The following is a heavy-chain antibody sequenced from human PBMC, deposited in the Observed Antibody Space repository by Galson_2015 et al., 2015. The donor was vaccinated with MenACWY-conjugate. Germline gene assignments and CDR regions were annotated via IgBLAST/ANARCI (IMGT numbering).Heavy chain of an antibody. V-gene: IGHV3-21*01. CDR2: ISSSSTYI. J-gene: IGHJ4*02. CDR1: GFTFSRYS. D-gene: IGHD1-7*01. Sequence: SLRLSCAASGFTFSRYSMNWVRQAPGKGLEWVSSISSSSTYISSAASVPGRFTISIANAHNSLYLQMNSLRAEDTAVYYCATNTEMTGTTVPPGYWGQGTLVTVSS. CDR3: ATNTEMTGTTVPPGY.